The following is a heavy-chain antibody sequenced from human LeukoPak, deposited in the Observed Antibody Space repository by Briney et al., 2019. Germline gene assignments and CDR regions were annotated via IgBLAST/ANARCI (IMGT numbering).Heavy chain of an antibody. D-gene: IGHD2-15*01. J-gene: IGHJ3*02. CDR1: GFTFSNYG. CDR3: ASAVVVAFAFDI. CDR2: ISGSGGST. Sequence: GGSLRLSCAASGFTFSNYGMSWVRQAPGKGLEWVSVISGSGGSTYDADSVKGRFTISRDNSKNTLYLQMNSLRAEDTAVYYCASAVVVAFAFDIWGQGTMVTVSS. V-gene: IGHV3-23*01.